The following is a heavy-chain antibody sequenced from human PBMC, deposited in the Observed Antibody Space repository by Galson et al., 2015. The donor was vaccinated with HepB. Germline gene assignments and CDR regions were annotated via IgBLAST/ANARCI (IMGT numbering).Heavy chain of an antibody. D-gene: IGHD3-10*01. Sequence: SLRLSCAASGFTFSSYWMHWVRQAPGKGLVWVSRINSDGSSTSYADSVKGRFTISRDNAKNTLYLQMNSLRAEDTAVYYCARAMVRGVTPDYWGQGTLVTVSS. CDR1: GFTFSSYW. V-gene: IGHV3-74*01. CDR3: ARAMVRGVTPDY. J-gene: IGHJ4*02. CDR2: INSDGSST.